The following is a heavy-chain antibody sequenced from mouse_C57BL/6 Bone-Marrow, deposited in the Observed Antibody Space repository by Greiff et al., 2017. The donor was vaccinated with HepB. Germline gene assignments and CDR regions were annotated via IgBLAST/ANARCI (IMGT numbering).Heavy chain of an antibody. D-gene: IGHD1-1*01. CDR1: GYTFTSYW. CDR3: AREFTTVVGAGFAY. CDR2: IDPSDSYT. Sequence: QVQLQHPGAELVKPGASVKLSCKASGYTFTSYWMQWVKQRPGQGLEWIGEIDPSDSYTNYNQKFKGKATLTVDTSSSTAYMQLSSLTSEDSAVYYCAREFTTVVGAGFAYWGQGTLVTVSA. J-gene: IGHJ3*01. V-gene: IGHV1-50*01.